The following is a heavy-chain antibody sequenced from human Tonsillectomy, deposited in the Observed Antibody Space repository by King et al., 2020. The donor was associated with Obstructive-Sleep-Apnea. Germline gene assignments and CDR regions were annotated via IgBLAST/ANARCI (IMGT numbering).Heavy chain of an antibody. Sequence: LQLQESGPGLVKPSETLSLTCSVSGGSLSSTTSYWGWIRQPPGKGLEWIGSIYYSGTTYYNPSLRGRVTISVDTPNNQFSLNLRSVTAADTAVYYCAGVWSGTMDREVIIYYYGMDVWGQGTTVSVSS. CDR2: IYYSGTT. D-gene: IGHD3-10*01. CDR1: GGSLSSTTSY. CDR3: AGVWSGTMDREVIIYYYGMDV. V-gene: IGHV4-39*07. J-gene: IGHJ6*02.